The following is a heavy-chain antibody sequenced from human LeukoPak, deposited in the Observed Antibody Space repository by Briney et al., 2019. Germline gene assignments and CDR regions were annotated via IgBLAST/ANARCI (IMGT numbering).Heavy chain of an antibody. Sequence: SETLSLTCTVSGGSISSYFWSWLRQPAGKGLEWIGRIYSSGSTNYNPPLKSRVTMSVDTSKNQFSLKLSSLTAADTAVYYCARGPGYCGGDCYALGYWGQGTLVTVSS. CDR3: ARGPGYCGGDCYALGY. CDR1: GGSISSYF. J-gene: IGHJ4*02. D-gene: IGHD2-21*02. V-gene: IGHV4-4*07. CDR2: IYSSGST.